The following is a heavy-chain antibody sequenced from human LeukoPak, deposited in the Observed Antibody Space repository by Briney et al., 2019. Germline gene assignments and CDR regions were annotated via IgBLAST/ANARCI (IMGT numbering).Heavy chain of an antibody. J-gene: IGHJ4*02. Sequence: GGSLRLSCAASGFTFKLYWMHWVRQAPGKGPVWVSRINDDGSSTTYADSVKGRFTISRDNSKNTLYLQMNSLRVEDTAVYYCARDIAITNFDYWGQGTLVTVSS. V-gene: IGHV3-74*01. CDR2: INDDGSST. CDR3: ARDIAITNFDY. D-gene: IGHD1-20*01. CDR1: GFTFKLYW.